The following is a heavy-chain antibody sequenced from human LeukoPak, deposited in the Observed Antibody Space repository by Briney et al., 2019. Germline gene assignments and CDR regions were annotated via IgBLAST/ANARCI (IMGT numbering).Heavy chain of an antibody. J-gene: IGHJ6*02. V-gene: IGHV1-8*01. D-gene: IGHD1-1*01. Sequence: ASVKVSCKASGYTFTDENIIWVRQAPGQGLEWMAWMTPESGNSGHVQKFENRITLTSDNSINTAYMELRSLTSDDTAVYYCARPSVNCGTTGCANYYDMDVWGQGTTVTVSS. CDR3: ARPSVNCGTTGCANYYDMDV. CDR2: MTPESGNS. CDR1: GYTFTDEN.